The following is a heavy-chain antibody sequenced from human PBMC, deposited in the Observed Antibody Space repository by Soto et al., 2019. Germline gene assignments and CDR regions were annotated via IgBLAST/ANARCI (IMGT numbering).Heavy chain of an antibody. CDR1: GFTFSSYA. J-gene: IGHJ3*02. V-gene: IGHV3-30-3*01. CDR2: ISYDGSNK. Sequence: ESGGGVVQPGRSLRLSCAASGFTFSSYAMHWVRQAPGKGLEWVAVISYDGSNKYYADSVKGRFTISRDNSKNTLYLQMNSLRAEDTAVYYCAREGGGDGDAFDIWGQGTMVTVSS. D-gene: IGHD4-17*01. CDR3: AREGGGDGDAFDI.